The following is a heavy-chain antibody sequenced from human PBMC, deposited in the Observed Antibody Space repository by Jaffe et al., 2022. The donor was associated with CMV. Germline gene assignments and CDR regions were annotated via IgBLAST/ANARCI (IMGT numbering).Heavy chain of an antibody. V-gene: IGHV3-53*02. CDR2: IYSGGST. Sequence: EVQLVETGGGLIQPGGSLRLSCAASGFTVSSNYMSWVRQAPGKGLEWVSVIYSGGSTYYADSVKGRFTISRDNSKNTLYLQMNSLRAEDTAVYYCARGHYYDSSGYPFDYWGQGTLVTVSS. CDR3: ARGHYYDSSGYPFDY. CDR1: GFTVSSNY. D-gene: IGHD3-22*01. J-gene: IGHJ4*02.